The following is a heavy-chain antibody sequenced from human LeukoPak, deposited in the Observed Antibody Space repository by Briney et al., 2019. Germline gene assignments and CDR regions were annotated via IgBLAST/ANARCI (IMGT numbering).Heavy chain of an antibody. Sequence: GGSLRLSCAASGFTFSSYAMSWVRQAPGKGLEWVSAISGSGGSTYYADFVKGRFTISRDNSKNTLYLQMNSLRAEDTAVYYCAKDQVRASGPYWGQGTLVTVSS. CDR3: AKDQVRASGPY. V-gene: IGHV3-23*01. CDR1: GFTFSSYA. CDR2: ISGSGGST. D-gene: IGHD3-10*01. J-gene: IGHJ4*02.